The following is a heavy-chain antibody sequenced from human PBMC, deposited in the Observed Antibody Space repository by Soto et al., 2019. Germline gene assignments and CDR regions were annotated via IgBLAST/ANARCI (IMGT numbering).Heavy chain of an antibody. V-gene: IGHV1-8*01. J-gene: IGHJ5*02. CDR2: MSANSGDT. D-gene: IGHD3-3*02. CDR1: GDIFTNFD. Sequence: QVQLVQPGAEVRKPGASVKVSCKASGDIFTNFDFNWVRQATGQGLEWIGWMSANSGDTGHDQKFQGRVRMTRDTSMSTAYMELGSLRAEDTAVYYCARYIYGQGFQAWGQGTLVFVSS. CDR3: ARYIYGQGFQA.